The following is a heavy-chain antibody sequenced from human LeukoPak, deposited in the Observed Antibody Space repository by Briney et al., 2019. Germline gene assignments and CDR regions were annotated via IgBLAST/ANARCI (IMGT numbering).Heavy chain of an antibody. CDR3: ARAFRYCSSTSCYSAGATKYNWFDP. D-gene: IGHD2-2*01. Sequence: SETLSLTCAVYGGSFSGYYWSWIRQPPGKGLEWIGEINHSGSTNYNPSLKSRVTISVNTSKNQFSLKLSSVTAADTAVYYCARAFRYCSSTSCYSAGATKYNWFDPWGQGTLVTVSS. CDR2: INHSGST. J-gene: IGHJ5*02. V-gene: IGHV4-34*01. CDR1: GGSFSGYY.